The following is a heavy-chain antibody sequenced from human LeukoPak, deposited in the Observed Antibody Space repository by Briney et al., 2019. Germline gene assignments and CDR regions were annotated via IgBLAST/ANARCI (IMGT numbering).Heavy chain of an antibody. Sequence: GGSLRLSCAASGFTFSSYWMHWVRQAPGKGLVWVSRINSDGSSTSYADSVKGRFSISRDNAKNTLYLQMNSLRAEDTAVYYCARESSVGAHKAFYHWGKGTLVTVSS. V-gene: IGHV3-74*01. CDR1: GFTFSSYW. CDR3: ARESSVGAHKAFYH. J-gene: IGHJ4*02. D-gene: IGHD1-26*01. CDR2: INSDGSST.